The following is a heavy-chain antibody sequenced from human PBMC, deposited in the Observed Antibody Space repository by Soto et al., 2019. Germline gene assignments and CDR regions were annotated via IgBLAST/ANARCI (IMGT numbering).Heavy chain of an antibody. Sequence: SVKVSCKASGGTFSSYAISWVRQAPGQGLEWMGGIIPIFGTANYAQKFQGRVTITADESTSTAYMELSSLRSEDTAVYYCAAREWELKDYYYGMDVWGQGTAVTVSS. CDR1: GGTFSSYA. CDR3: AAREWELKDYYYGMDV. D-gene: IGHD1-26*01. J-gene: IGHJ6*02. CDR2: IIPIFGTA. V-gene: IGHV1-69*13.